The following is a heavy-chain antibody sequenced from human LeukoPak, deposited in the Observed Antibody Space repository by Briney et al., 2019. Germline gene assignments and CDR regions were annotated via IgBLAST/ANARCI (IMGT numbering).Heavy chain of an antibody. Sequence: ASVKVSCKASGYTFTSYDINWERQATGQGLEWMGWMNPNSGNTGFAQKFQGRVTMTTNTSISTAYMELSSLRSEDAAVYYCASPIVVVVATTGVDAFDIWGQGTMVTVSS. CDR3: ASPIVVVVATTGVDAFDI. CDR1: GYTFTSYD. D-gene: IGHD2-21*01. CDR2: MNPNSGNT. J-gene: IGHJ3*02. V-gene: IGHV1-8*01.